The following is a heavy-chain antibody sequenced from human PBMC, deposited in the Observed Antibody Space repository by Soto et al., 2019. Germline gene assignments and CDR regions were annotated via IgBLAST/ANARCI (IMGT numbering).Heavy chain of an antibody. Sequence: SGPTLVNPTQTLTLTCTFSGFSLSTSGMCVSWIRQPPGKALEWLALIDWDDDKYYSTSLKTRLTISKDTSKNQVVLTMTNMDPVDTATYYCARIMTTVTTYYYYGMDGWGQGTTVTVSS. V-gene: IGHV2-70*01. CDR2: IDWDDDK. D-gene: IGHD4-17*01. CDR1: GFSLSTSGMC. J-gene: IGHJ6*02. CDR3: ARIMTTVTTYYYYGMDG.